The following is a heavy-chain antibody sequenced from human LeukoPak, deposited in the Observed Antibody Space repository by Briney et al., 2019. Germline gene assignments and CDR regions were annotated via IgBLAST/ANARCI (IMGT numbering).Heavy chain of an antibody. CDR2: ISYDGSNK. CDR1: GFTFSSYG. V-gene: IGHV3-30*18. CDR3: AKDSGQWLVNGMDV. J-gene: IGHJ6*02. Sequence: GGSLRLSCAASGFTFSSYGMQWVRQAPGKGLEWVAVISYDGSNKYYADSVKGRFTISRDNSKNTLYLQMNSLRAEDTAVYYCAKDSGQWLVNGMDVWGQGTTVTVSS. D-gene: IGHD6-19*01.